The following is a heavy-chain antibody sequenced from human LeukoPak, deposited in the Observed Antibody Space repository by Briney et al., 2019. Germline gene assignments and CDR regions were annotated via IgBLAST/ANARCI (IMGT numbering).Heavy chain of an antibody. D-gene: IGHD2-2*01. V-gene: IGHV3-23*01. CDR1: GFTFSSYA. CDR3: AKAVVPAAIGAFDI. J-gene: IGHJ3*02. CDR2: ISGSGGST. Sequence: GGSLRPSCAASGFTFSSYAMSWVRQAPGKGQEWVSAISGSGGSTYYADSVKGRFTISRDNSKNTLYLQMNSLRAEDTAIYYCAKAVVPAAIGAFDIWGQGTMVTVSS.